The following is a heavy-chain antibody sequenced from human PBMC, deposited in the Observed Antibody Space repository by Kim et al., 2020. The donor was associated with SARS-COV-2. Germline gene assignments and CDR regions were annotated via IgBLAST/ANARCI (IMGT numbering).Heavy chain of an antibody. CDR1: GYTFTSYC. Sequence: ASVKVSCKASGYTFTSYCLHWVRQAPGQSLEWMGWIDVANTNTHYSENFQGRVTISRDTSATTVYIELSSLRSEDTAVYYCARDGRSVDYYFDYSGQGTLVTASS. J-gene: IGHJ4*02. V-gene: IGHV1-3*01. CDR2: IDVANTNT. CDR3: ARDGRSVDYYFDY.